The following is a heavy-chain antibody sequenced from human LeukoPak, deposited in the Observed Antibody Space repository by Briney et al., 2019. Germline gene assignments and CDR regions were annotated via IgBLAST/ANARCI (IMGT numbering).Heavy chain of an antibody. CDR2: INHSGST. Sequence: SETLSLTCAVYGGSFSGYDWSWIRQPPGKGLEWIGEINHSGSTNYNPSLKSRVTISVDTSKKQFSLKLSSVTAADTAVYYCGRGGRQQLVRTHDGFDIWGQGTMVTVSS. J-gene: IGHJ3*02. CDR3: GRGGRQQLVRTHDGFDI. V-gene: IGHV4-34*01. CDR1: GGSFSGYD. D-gene: IGHD6-13*01.